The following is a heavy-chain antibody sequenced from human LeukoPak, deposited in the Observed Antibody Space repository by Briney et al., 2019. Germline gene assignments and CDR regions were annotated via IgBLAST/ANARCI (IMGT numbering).Heavy chain of an antibody. CDR1: GYTFTSYG. V-gene: IGHV1-18*01. D-gene: IGHD5-12*01. Sequence: ASVKVSCKASGYTFTSYGISWVRQAPGQGLEWMGWISAYNSNTNYAQKLQGRVTTTTDTSTSTAYMELRSLRSDDTAVYYCARALKEDIVATTEDYWGQGTLDTVSS. J-gene: IGHJ4*02. CDR2: ISAYNSNT. CDR3: ARALKEDIVATTEDY.